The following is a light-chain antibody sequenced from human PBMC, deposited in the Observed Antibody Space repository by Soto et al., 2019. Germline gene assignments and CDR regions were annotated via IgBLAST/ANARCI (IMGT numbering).Light chain of an antibody. J-gene: IGKJ2*01. CDR3: QQRYSTPYT. Sequence: DIPMTQSPSSLSASVGDRVTITCRASQSISSYLNWYQQKPGKDPKLLIYAASSLQSGVPSRFSGSGSGTDFTHTISSLQPEAFATYYCQQRYSTPYTVGQGTKLESK. CDR1: QSISSY. CDR2: AAS. V-gene: IGKV1-39*01.